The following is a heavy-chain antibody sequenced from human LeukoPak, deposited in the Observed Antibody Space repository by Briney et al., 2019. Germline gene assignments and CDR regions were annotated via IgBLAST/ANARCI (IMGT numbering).Heavy chain of an antibody. CDR2: IYYSGST. CDR1: GGSISSSSYY. CDR3: ARDGYLGYCSGGSCLNWFDP. V-gene: IGHV4-39*07. D-gene: IGHD2-15*01. Sequence: PSETLSLTCTVSGGSISSSSYYWGWIRQPPGKGLEWIGSIYYSGSTYYNPSLKSRVTISVDTSKNQFSLKLSSVTAADTAVYYCARDGYLGYCSGGSCLNWFDPWGQGTLVTVSS. J-gene: IGHJ5*02.